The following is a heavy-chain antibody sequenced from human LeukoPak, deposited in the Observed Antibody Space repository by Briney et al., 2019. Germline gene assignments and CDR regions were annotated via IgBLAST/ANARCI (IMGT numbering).Heavy chain of an antibody. V-gene: IGHV3-7*03. D-gene: IGHD3-9*01. CDR2: IKQEGSEK. J-gene: IGHJ4*02. Sequence: GGSLRLSCAASGFTFSSYWMSWVRQAPGKGLEWVANIKQEGSEKYYVDSVKGRFYISRDNAKNSLYLQMNSLRAEDTAVYYCAREGRAYDILTGYYKWEYYFDYWGQGTLVTVSS. CDR1: GFTFSSYW. CDR3: AREGRAYDILTGYYKWEYYFDY.